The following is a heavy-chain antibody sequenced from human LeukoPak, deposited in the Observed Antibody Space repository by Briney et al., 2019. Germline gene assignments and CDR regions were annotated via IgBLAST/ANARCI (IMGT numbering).Heavy chain of an antibody. CDR3: ARVQGLIDAFDI. D-gene: IGHD2-8*01. CDR1: GGSISSYY. CDR2: IYYSGST. Sequence: SETLSLTCTVSGGSISSYYWSWIRQPPGKGLEWIGYIYYSGSTNYNPSLKSRVTISVDTSKNQFSLKLSSVTAADTAVYYCARVQGLIDAFDIWGQGTMVTVSS. J-gene: IGHJ3*02. V-gene: IGHV4-59*01.